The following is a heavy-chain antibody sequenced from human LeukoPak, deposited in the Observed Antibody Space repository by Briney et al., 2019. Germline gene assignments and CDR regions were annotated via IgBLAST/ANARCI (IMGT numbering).Heavy chain of an antibody. D-gene: IGHD1-1*01. CDR2: INHSGST. CDR3: ARGELEPRSNAPTYFDY. Sequence: SETLSLTCAVYGGSFSGYYWSWIHQPPGKGLEWIGEINHSGSTNYNPSLKSRVTISVDTSKNQFSLKLSSVTAADTAVYYCARGELEPRSNAPTYFDYWGQGTLVTVSS. CDR1: GGSFSGYY. J-gene: IGHJ4*02. V-gene: IGHV4-34*01.